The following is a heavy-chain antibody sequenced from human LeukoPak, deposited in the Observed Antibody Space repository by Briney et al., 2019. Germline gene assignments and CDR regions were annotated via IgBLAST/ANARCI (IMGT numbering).Heavy chain of an antibody. CDR1: GYTFTTYP. D-gene: IGHD3-10*01. J-gene: IGHJ4*02. CDR2: INPDNGNT. Sequence: ASVKVSCKAAGYTFTTYPITWVRQAPGQGLEWMGWINPDNGNTIYAHKVQGRLTMTTDTSTTTAYMELRSLRSDDTAVYYCARVRTYSYGSGSYYWDYYFDYWGLGTLVTVSS. V-gene: IGHV1-18*01. CDR3: ARVRTYSYGSGSYYWDYYFDY.